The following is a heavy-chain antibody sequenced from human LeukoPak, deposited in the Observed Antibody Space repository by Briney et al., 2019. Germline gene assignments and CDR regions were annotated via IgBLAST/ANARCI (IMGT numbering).Heavy chain of an antibody. CDR2: ISAYNGNT. J-gene: IGHJ5*02. CDR3: ARDKSATVTTLDWFDP. D-gene: IGHD4-17*01. Sequence: PGGSLRLSCAASGFTFTSYGISWVRQAPGQGLEWMGWISAYNGNTNYAQKLQGRVTMTTDTSTSTAYMELRSLRSDDTAVYYCARDKSATVTTLDWFDPWGQGTLVTVSS. V-gene: IGHV1-18*01. CDR1: GFTFTSYG.